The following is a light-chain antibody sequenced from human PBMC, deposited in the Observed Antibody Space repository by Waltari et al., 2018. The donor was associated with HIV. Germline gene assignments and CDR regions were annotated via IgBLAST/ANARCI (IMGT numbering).Light chain of an antibody. CDR3: PQYYSFPRT. CDR1: HTELHRPNNKNH. J-gene: IGKJ4*01. CDR2: WAS. V-gene: IGKV4-1*01. Sequence: EIAMTQSPDSLAVSLGDKATINCRSSHTELHRPNNKNHLAWYQRRPGQRPRLFLYWASTREAGVPDRFSGSGSGTNFSLTISRLQPEAVAVYYCPQYYSFPRTLGGGTTVEIK.